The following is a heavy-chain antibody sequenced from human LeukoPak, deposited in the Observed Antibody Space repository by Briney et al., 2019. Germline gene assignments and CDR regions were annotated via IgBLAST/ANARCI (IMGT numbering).Heavy chain of an antibody. CDR3: ATADPTIAAAGTDYYYYGMDV. D-gene: IGHD6-13*01. J-gene: IGHJ6*02. V-gene: IGHV1-46*01. CDR2: INPSNGIT. CDR1: GYTFTTYF. Sequence: ASVKVSCKASGYTFTTYFIHWVRQAPGQGLEWMGIINPSNGITKNAQTVQGRVTMTRDTSTSTVFMELSSLRSEDTAVYYCATADPTIAAAGTDYYYYGMDVWGQGTTVTVSS.